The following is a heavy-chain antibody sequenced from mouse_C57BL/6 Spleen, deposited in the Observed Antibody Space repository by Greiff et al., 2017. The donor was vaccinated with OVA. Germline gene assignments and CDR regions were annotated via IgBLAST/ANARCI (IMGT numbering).Heavy chain of an antibody. CDR1: GYAFSSSW. CDR3: ARYDDLDY. D-gene: IGHD2-3*01. V-gene: IGHV1-82*01. CDR2: IYPGDGDT. J-gene: IGHJ2*01. Sequence: VQLQQSGPELVKPGASVKISCKASGYAFSSSWMNWVKQRPGKGLEWIGRIYPGDGDTNCNGKFKGKATLTADKSSSTAYMQLSSLTSEDSAVYFCARYDDLDYWGQGTTLTVSS.